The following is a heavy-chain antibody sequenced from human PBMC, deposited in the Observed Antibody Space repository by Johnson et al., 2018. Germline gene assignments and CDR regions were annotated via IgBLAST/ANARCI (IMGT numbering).Heavy chain of an antibody. V-gene: IGHV4-59*01. Sequence: VQLQESGPGLVKPSETLSLTCTVSGGSISSYYWSWIRQPPGKGLEWIGYIYYTGSTNYNASLKSRVTTSLDTSNNQFSLKLNSVTAADTAVYYCARYAVGVVTPIHAFDIWGQGTLVTVSS. CDR3: ARYAVGVVTPIHAFDI. D-gene: IGHD2-15*01. CDR2: IYYTGST. J-gene: IGHJ3*02. CDR1: GGSISSYY.